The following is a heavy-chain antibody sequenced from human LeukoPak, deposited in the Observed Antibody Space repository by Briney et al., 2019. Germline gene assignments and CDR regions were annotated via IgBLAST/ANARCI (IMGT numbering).Heavy chain of an antibody. D-gene: IGHD2-2*01. CDR3: ARVGSIVVVPAAIGAFDI. J-gene: IGHJ3*02. V-gene: IGHV4-39*01. CDR1: GGSISSSSYY. CDR2: IYYSGST. Sequence: SETLSLTCTVSGGSISSSSYYWGWFRQPPGKGLEWIGRIYYSGSTYDNPALKSRVTISVDTSKNQSSLKLCSVTAADTAVYYCARVGSIVVVPAAIGAFDIWGQGTMVTVSS.